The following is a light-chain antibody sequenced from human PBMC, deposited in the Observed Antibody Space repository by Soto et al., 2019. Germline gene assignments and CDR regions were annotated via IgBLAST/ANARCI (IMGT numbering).Light chain of an antibody. CDR3: QQYKSYSYT. V-gene: IGKV1-5*03. CDR1: QSISSW. CDR2: KAS. J-gene: IGKJ2*01. Sequence: DIQMTQSPSTLSASVGDRVTITCRASQSISSWLAWFQHKPGKAPKLLIYKASALESGVPSRFSGSGSETEFTLTINSLQPDDFATYYCQQYKSYSYTFGQGTKLEIK.